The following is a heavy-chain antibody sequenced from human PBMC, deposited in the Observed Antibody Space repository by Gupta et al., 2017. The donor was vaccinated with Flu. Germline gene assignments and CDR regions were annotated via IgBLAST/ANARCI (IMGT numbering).Heavy chain of an antibody. CDR1: GFTSSSNA. D-gene: IGHD1-26*01. CDR3: AKDTNSGSYSDLDY. V-gene: IGHV3-23*01. J-gene: IGHJ4*02. CDR2: IRGRGGST. Sequence: EVQLLESGGGLVQPGGSLRLSCAASGFTSSSNAMSWARQAPGKGLEWVSAIRGRGGSTYYADSVQGRFTISRDNSKNTLFLQMNSLRAEDTAVYYCAKDTNSGSYSDLDYWGQGTLVTVSS.